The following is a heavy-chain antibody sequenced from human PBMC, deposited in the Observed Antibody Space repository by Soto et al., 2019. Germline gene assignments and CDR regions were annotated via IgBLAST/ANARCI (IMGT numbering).Heavy chain of an antibody. CDR2: IRSKAYGGTT. CDR3: TRVQTAAAGPYYYYGMDV. D-gene: IGHD6-13*01. J-gene: IGHJ6*02. V-gene: IGHV3-49*04. Sequence: PGGSLRLSCTASGFTFGDYAMSWVRQAPGKGLEWVGFIRSKAYGGTTEYAASVKGRFTISRDDSKSIAYLQMNSLKTEDTAVYYCTRVQTAAAGPYYYYGMDVWGQGTTVTVS. CDR1: GFTFGDYA.